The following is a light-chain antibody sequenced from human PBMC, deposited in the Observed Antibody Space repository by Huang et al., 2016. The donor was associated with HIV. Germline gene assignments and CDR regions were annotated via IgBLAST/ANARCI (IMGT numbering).Light chain of an antibody. CDR1: QSVS. CDR3: QQRSNWPWT. V-gene: IGKV3-11*01. J-gene: IGKJ1*01. Sequence: ENVLTQSPATLSLSPGERATLSCRASQSVSITWFHQNPGQAPRLLIYDASNRATGIPARFSGSGSGTDFTLTINSLEPEDFAVYYCQQRSNWPWTFGQGTKVEVK. CDR2: DAS.